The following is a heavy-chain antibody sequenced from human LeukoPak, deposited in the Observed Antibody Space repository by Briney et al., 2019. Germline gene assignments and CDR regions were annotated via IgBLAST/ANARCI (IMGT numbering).Heavy chain of an antibody. D-gene: IGHD2-15*01. CDR1: GGSLSGYY. Sequence: SETLSLTCAVYGGSLSGYYWTWIRQTPGKGLEWIGEVNYSGNTNYNRSLKSRVTISADTSKNQFSLRLSSVTAADTAVYYCARRGTAYCRGGNCYSDKYFDYWGQGTQVTVSS. J-gene: IGHJ4*02. CDR2: VNYSGNT. V-gene: IGHV4-34*01. CDR3: ARRGTAYCRGGNCYSDKYFDY.